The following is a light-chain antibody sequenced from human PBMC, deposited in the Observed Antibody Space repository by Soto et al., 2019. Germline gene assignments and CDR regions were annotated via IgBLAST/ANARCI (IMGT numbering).Light chain of an antibody. CDR1: SSDVGSYNR. CDR2: EVS. CDR3: SSYTSSSTLGV. J-gene: IGLJ1*01. Sequence: QSALTQPPSVSGSPGQSVTISCTGTSSDVGSYNRVSWYQQSPGTAPNLMIFEVSNRPSGVSDRFSGSKSGNTASLTISGLQAEDEADYYCSSYTSSSTLGVFGTGTKVTVL. V-gene: IGLV2-18*02.